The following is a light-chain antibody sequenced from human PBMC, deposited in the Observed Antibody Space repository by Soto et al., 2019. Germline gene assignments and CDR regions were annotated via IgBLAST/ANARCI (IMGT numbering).Light chain of an antibody. V-gene: IGLV2-14*01. Sequence: QSVLTQPASVSGSAGQSITISCSGTMRDVGAYNLVSWYQQHPGTAPKLIIYEVRNRPSGISSRFSGSRSGDTASLTISGLQSEDQRHYYCSAYTARSTLVFGGGTKVTVL. J-gene: IGLJ3*02. CDR1: MRDVGAYNL. CDR2: EVR. CDR3: SAYTARSTLV.